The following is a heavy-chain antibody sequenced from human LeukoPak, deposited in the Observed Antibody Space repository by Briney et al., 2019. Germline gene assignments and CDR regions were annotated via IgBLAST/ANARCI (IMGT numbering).Heavy chain of an antibody. Sequence: GGSLRLSCAASGFTFDDYGMRWVRHAPGKGLEWVSGINWNGGSTGYAHSVKCRFTISRDNAKNSLYLQMNSLRAEDTALYYCAREGSSSGFDPWGQGTLVTVSS. J-gene: IGHJ5*02. V-gene: IGHV3-20*04. D-gene: IGHD6-6*01. CDR3: AREGSSSGFDP. CDR2: INWNGGST. CDR1: GFTFDDYG.